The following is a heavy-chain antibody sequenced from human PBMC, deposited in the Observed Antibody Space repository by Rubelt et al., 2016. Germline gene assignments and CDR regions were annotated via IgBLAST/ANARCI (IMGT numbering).Heavy chain of an antibody. D-gene: IGHD6-13*01. CDR2: INAGNGNT. CDR3: ARARGSSWYFQH. J-gene: IGHJ1*01. V-gene: IGHV1-3*01. Sequence: LEWMGWINAGNGNTKYSQKFQGRVTITRDTSASTAYMELSSLRSEDTAVYYCARARGSSWYFQHWGQGTLVTVSS.